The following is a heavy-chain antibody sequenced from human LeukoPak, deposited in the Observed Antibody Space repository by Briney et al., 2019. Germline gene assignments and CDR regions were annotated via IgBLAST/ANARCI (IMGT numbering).Heavy chain of an antibody. V-gene: IGHV1-2*02. CDR3: ARDEGSTYNQLDY. CDR1: GYTFDNFY. D-gene: IGHD1-14*01. J-gene: IGHJ4*02. Sequence: ASVKVSCKASGYTFDNFYIHWVRQAPGQGPEWMGWINGNDGSTNYAQKFQGRVTMTRVTAISTVYMDLSGLRPDDTAIYYCARDEGSTYNQLDYWGQGTLATVSS. CDR2: INGNDGST.